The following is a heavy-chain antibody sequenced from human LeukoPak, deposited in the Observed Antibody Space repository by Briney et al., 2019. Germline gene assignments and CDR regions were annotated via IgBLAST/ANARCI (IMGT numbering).Heavy chain of an antibody. Sequence: PSETLSLTCAVYGGSFSGYYWSWIRQPPGKGLEWIGEINHSGSTNYNPSLKSRVTISVDTSKNQFSLKLSSVTAADTAVYYCARVPVLLWFGELLVSWFDPWGQGTLVTVSS. J-gene: IGHJ5*02. CDR1: GGSFSGYY. D-gene: IGHD3-10*01. CDR3: ARVPVLLWFGELLVSWFDP. CDR2: INHSGST. V-gene: IGHV4-34*01.